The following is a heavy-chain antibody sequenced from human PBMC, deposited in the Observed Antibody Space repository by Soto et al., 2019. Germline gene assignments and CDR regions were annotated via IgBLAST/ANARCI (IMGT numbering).Heavy chain of an antibody. J-gene: IGHJ4*02. CDR1: GFSFSTYG. D-gene: IGHD2-8*01. CDR3: ARDSLGVPTDFDY. Sequence: QVQLVESGGGVVQPGRSLTLSCAASGFSFSTYGMHWIRQAPGKGLEWVAVMWSNGNKNYADSVKGRFTISRDTSKNILFLQMDSLRAEETAVYYCARDSLGVPTDFDYWGQGTLVTVSS. CDR2: MWSNGNK. V-gene: IGHV3-33*01.